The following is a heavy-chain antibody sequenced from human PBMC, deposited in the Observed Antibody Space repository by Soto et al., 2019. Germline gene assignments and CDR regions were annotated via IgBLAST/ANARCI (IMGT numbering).Heavy chain of an antibody. CDR2: IYYTGST. CDR1: GDSITNYY. Sequence: SETLSLTXTVSGDSITNYYWSWIRQPPGKGLEWVGNIYYTGSTNYNPSLKSRVTISIDTSKNQFSLRLSSVTAADTAVYYCASGRQVAALYNWFDPWGQGTLVTVSS. V-gene: IGHV4-59*01. CDR3: ASGRQVAALYNWFDP. J-gene: IGHJ5*02. D-gene: IGHD2-15*01.